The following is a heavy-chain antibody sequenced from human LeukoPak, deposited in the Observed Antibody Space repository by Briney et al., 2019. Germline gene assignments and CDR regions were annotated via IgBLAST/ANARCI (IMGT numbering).Heavy chain of an antibody. V-gene: IGHV4-39*01. Sequence: SETLSLTCTVSGGSISSSIYHWGWIRQPPGKGLEWSGSIFYSGSTYYNPSLESRVTISVDTSKNQFSLKLSSVTAADTAVYYCARQFYYDSGGSHYWGQGTLVTVSS. CDR1: GGSISSSIYH. CDR2: IFYSGST. J-gene: IGHJ4*02. CDR3: ARQFYYDSGGSHY. D-gene: IGHD3-22*01.